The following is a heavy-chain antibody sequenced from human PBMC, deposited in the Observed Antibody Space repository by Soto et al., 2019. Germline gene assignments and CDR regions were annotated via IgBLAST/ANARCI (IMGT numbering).Heavy chain of an antibody. J-gene: IGHJ4*02. CDR1: GYSFTSYG. V-gene: IGHV1-18*01. Sequence: QVQLVQSGAEVKKPGASVKVSCKASGYSFTSYGITWVRQAPGQGLEWMGWISAYNGDTNYAQKFQGRITMTTDASTRTAYMDLRSLGFDDTALYYCARDRDYVWGSYRHTSDYWGQGTLLTVPS. CDR2: ISAYNGDT. CDR3: ARDRDYVWGSYRHTSDY. D-gene: IGHD3-16*02.